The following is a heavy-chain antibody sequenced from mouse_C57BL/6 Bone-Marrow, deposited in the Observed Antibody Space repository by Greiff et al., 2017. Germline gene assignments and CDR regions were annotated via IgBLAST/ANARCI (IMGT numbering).Heavy chain of an antibody. D-gene: IGHD2-13*01. CDR2: LNPSSGYT. Sequence: VQLQQSGAELAKPGASVKLSCKASGYTFTSYWMHWVKQRPGQGLEWIGYLNPSSGYTKYNQKCKDKSTLNADKSSSTAYMQRRSLTYEDSAVDYCARSGYRLYWYFDVWGTGTTVTVAS. J-gene: IGHJ1*03. V-gene: IGHV1-7*01. CDR3: ARSGYRLYWYFDV. CDR1: GYTFTSYW.